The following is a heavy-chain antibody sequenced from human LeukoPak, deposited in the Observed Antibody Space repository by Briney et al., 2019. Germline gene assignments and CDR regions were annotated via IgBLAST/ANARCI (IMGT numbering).Heavy chain of an antibody. Sequence: GGSLRLSCAASGFTFSSYWMSWVRQAPGKGLEWVANIKQDGSEKYYVDSVKGRFTISRDNAKNSLYLQMNSLRAEDTAVYYCARVRTASSGWYFDYWGQGTLVTVSS. CDR2: IKQDGSEK. CDR1: GFTFSSYW. V-gene: IGHV3-7*03. CDR3: ARVRTASSGWYFDY. D-gene: IGHD6-19*01. J-gene: IGHJ4*02.